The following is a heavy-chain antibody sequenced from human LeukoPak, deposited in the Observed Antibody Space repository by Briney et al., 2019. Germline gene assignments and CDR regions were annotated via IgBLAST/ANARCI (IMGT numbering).Heavy chain of an antibody. CDR1: GFTFSSYG. V-gene: IGHV3-33*01. CDR2: IWYDGSNK. D-gene: IGHD3-10*01. Sequence: GGSLRLSCAASGFTFSSYGMHWVRQAPGKGLESVAVIWYDGSNKYYADSVKGRFTISRDNSKNTLYLQVNSLRAEDTAVYYCARDHEIYDSGSDWYFDLWGRGTLVTVSS. J-gene: IGHJ2*01. CDR3: ARDHEIYDSGSDWYFDL.